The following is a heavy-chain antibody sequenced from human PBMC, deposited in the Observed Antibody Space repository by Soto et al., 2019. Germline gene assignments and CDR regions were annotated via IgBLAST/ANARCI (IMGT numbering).Heavy chain of an antibody. Sequence: QVQLVQSGAEVKKPGASVKVSCKASGYTFTSNDINCVRQAPGQGPEWMGWMNPDNGKTGFAQKFQGRITMTRNTSISTAYMELSSLRSDDTAVYFCARPLCSSTRCGPYFFDSWGQGSLVTVSS. CDR3: ARPLCSSTRCGPYFFDS. CDR1: GYTFTSND. J-gene: IGHJ4*02. V-gene: IGHV1-8*01. D-gene: IGHD2-2*01. CDR2: MNPDNGKT.